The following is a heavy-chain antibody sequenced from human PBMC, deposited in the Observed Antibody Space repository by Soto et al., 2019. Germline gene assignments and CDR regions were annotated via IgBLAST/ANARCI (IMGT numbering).Heavy chain of an antibody. CDR2: VSTRNTDT. J-gene: IGHJ4*02. Sequence: QVNLVQSGPEVKMPGASVKVSCQTSGYTFTAYGLAWLRQAPGQRPEWMGWVSTRNTDTNYAQKFQGRVTMTTDTSTTTTYMELRSLRSDDTAVYYCARELNTDSSAYYSFAYWGQGTLVTVSS. CDR1: GYTFTAYG. D-gene: IGHD3-22*01. V-gene: IGHV1-18*01. CDR3: ARELNTDSSAYYSFAY.